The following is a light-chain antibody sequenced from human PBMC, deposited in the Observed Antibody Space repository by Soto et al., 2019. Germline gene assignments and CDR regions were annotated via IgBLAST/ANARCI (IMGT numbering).Light chain of an antibody. V-gene: IGLV6-57*01. Sequence: NFMLTQPHSVSESPGKTVTISCTRSSGYIASSYVQWYQQRPGSSPTTVIYEDDQRPSWVPDRFSGSIDGSSNSASLTISGLKTEDEADYYCQSYDGNNQVFGGGTKLTVL. CDR2: EDD. CDR1: SGYIASSY. J-gene: IGLJ2*01. CDR3: QSYDGNNQV.